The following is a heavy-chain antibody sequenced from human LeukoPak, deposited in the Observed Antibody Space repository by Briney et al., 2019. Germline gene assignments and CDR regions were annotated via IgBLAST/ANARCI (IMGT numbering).Heavy chain of an antibody. Sequence: GGALRLSCAASGFTFSSYAVSGVRQAPAKGREWVSTTSASGSSTYYADSVQGRFTISRDDSKKTVYLQMNSLRAEDTAVYYCAKGGWNNWFDHWGQGTLVIVSS. CDR1: GFTFSSYA. D-gene: IGHD6-19*01. J-gene: IGHJ5*02. V-gene: IGHV3-23*01. CDR3: AKGGWNNWFDH. CDR2: TSASGSST.